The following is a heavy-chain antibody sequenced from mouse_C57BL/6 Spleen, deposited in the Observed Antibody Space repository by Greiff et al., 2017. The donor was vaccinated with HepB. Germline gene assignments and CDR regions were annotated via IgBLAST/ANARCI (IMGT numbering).Heavy chain of an antibody. CDR2: IYPGDGDT. CDR1: GYAFSSSW. D-gene: IGHD3-2*02. J-gene: IGHJ2*01. Sequence: VKLMESGPELVKPGASVKISCKASGYAFSSSWMNWVKQRPGKGLEWIGRIYPGDGDTNYNGKFKGKATLTADKSSSTAYMQLSSLTSEDSAVYFCARSETAQAYFDYWGQGTTLTVSS. CDR3: ARSETAQAYFDY. V-gene: IGHV1-82*01.